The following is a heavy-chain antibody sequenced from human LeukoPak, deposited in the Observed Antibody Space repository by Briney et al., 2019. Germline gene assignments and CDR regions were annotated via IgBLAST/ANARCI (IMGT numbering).Heavy chain of an antibody. CDR2: IYTSGST. CDR3: AREVGVPAAIHYYYYYIDV. D-gene: IGHD2-2*01. Sequence: PSETLSLTCTVSGGSISSYYWSWIRQPAGKGLEWIGRIYTSGSTNYNPSLKSRVTMSVDTSKNQFSLKLSSVTAAGTAVYYCAREVGVPAAIHYYYYYIDVWGKGTTVTVSS. J-gene: IGHJ6*03. V-gene: IGHV4-4*07. CDR1: GGSISSYY.